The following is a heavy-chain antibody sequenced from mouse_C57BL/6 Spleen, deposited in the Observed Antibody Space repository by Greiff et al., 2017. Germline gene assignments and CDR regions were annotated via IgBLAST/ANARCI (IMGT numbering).Heavy chain of an antibody. J-gene: IGHJ4*01. CDR1: GYTFTSYW. V-gene: IGHV1-50*01. D-gene: IGHD2-4*01. CDR2: IDPSDSYT. CDR3: ARVFSTYDYDYAMDY. Sequence: QVQLQQPGAELVKPGASVKLSCKASGYTFTSYWMQWVKQRPGQGLEWIGEIDPSDSYTNYNQKFKGKATLTVDTSSSTAYMQLSSLTSEDSAVYYCARVFSTYDYDYAMDYWGQGTSVTVSS.